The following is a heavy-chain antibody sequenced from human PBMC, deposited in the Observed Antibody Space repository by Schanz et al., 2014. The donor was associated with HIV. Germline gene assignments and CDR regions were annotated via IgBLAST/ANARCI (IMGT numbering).Heavy chain of an antibody. CDR1: GFTFSSYA. Sequence: EVQLLESGGGLVQPGGSLRLSCADSGFTFSSYAMSWVRQAPGKGLEWVSAISGGGGSTYYADSVKGRFTISRDNSRNTLFLQMNSLRADDTAVYYCAKGQRGMVRGDIDYWGQGTLVTVSS. V-gene: IGHV3-23*01. CDR2: ISGGGGST. J-gene: IGHJ4*02. CDR3: AKGQRGMVRGDIDY. D-gene: IGHD3-10*01.